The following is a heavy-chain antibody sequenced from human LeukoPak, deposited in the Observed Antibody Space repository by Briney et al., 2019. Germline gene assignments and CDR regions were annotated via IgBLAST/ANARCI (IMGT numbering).Heavy chain of an antibody. CDR2: IYYSGST. Sequence: LSLTCTVSGGSVNSGTYYWSWIRQPPGKGLEWIGYIYYSGSTYYNPSLKSRVTISVDTSKNQFSLKLSSVTAADTAVYYCARTYYDFWSGSMDVWGKGTTVTVSS. CDR3: ARTYYDFWSGSMDV. D-gene: IGHD3-3*01. V-gene: IGHV4-30-4*08. J-gene: IGHJ6*03. CDR1: GGSVNSGTYY.